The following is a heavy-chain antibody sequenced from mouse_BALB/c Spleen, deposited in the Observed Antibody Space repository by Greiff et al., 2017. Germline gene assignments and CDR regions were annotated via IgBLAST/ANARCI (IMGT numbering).Heavy chain of an antibody. Sequence: QVQLKESGPGLVAPSQSLSITCTVSGFSLTGYGVNWVRQPPGKGLEWLGMIWGDGSTDYNSALKSRLSISKDNSKSQVFLKMNSLQTDDTARYYCARKTARATNAMDYWGQGTSVTVSS. CDR3: ARKTARATNAMDY. D-gene: IGHD3-2*01. CDR2: IWGDGST. J-gene: IGHJ4*01. V-gene: IGHV2-6-7*01. CDR1: GFSLTGYG.